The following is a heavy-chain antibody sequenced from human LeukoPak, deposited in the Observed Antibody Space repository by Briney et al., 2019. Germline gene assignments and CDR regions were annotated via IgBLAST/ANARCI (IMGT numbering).Heavy chain of an antibody. D-gene: IGHD2-15*01. J-gene: IGHJ6*02. V-gene: IGHV3-7*03. Sequence: SSGTLSLTCAVSGASIDSHSWWSWARQAPGKGLEWVASINHNGNVNYYVDSVKGRFTISRDNAKNSLYLQMSNLRAEDTAVYFRSRGGGFDGWGQRANGTGPS. CDR1: GASIDSHSW. CDR3: SRGGGFDG. CDR2: INHNGNVN.